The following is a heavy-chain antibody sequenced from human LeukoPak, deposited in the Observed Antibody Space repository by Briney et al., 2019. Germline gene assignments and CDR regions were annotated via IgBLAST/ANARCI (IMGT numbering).Heavy chain of an antibody. J-gene: IGHJ5*02. CDR2: IYYSGST. V-gene: IGHV4-30-4*08. CDR1: GGYISSGVYY. D-gene: IGHD2-2*01. Sequence: SQTLSLTCTVSGGYISSGVYYWSWIRQPPGKGLEWIGYIYYSGSTYYNPSLKSRVTISVDTSKNQFSLKLSSVTAADTAVYYCARQRIVVVPAAPWVYNWFDPWGQGTLVTVSS. CDR3: ARQRIVVVPAAPWVYNWFDP.